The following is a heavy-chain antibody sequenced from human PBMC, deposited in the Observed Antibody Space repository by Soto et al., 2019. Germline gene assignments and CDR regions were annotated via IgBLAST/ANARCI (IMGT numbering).Heavy chain of an antibody. CDR1: GFTFSSYG. CDR2: ISYDGSNK. Sequence: GGSLRLSCAASGFTFSSYGMHWVRQAPGKGLEWVAVISYDGSNKYYADSVKGRFTISRDNSKNTLYLQMNSLRAEDTAVYYCAKIWGFYDYGGNPFDYWGQGTLVTVSS. D-gene: IGHD4-17*01. J-gene: IGHJ4*02. V-gene: IGHV3-30*18. CDR3: AKIWGFYDYGGNPFDY.